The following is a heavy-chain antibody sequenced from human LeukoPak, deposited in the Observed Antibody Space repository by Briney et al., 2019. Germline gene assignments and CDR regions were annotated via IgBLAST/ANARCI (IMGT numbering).Heavy chain of an antibody. Sequence: MPSETLSLTCTVSGGSIRSFYWSWIRQAPGRGLEWIGFISYSGYTSYSPSLKSRVAISVDTSRSQFSLRLSSMTAADTAIYYCARGRNDNGGMFFDPWAQGTLVTVSS. J-gene: IGHJ5*02. V-gene: IGHV4-59*01. CDR3: ARGRNDNGGMFFDP. CDR2: ISYSGYT. CDR1: GGSIRSFY. D-gene: IGHD4-23*01.